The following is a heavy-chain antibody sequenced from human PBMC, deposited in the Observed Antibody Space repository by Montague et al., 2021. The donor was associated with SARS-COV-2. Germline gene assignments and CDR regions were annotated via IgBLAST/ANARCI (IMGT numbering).Heavy chain of an antibody. CDR2: INHSGTT. CDR1: GGSFSGYY. CDR3: ARWDPQTLTLIGLRGKSASDY. D-gene: IGHD4-23*01. Sequence: SETLSLTCAVYGGSFSGYYWTWIRQSPGKGLEWIAEINHSGTTNYNFNPSLRSRVTISVDTYKSQFSLKLSYVTAADTGVYYCARWDPQTLTLIGLRGKSASDYWGQGTLVTVSS. J-gene: IGHJ4*02. V-gene: IGHV4-34*01.